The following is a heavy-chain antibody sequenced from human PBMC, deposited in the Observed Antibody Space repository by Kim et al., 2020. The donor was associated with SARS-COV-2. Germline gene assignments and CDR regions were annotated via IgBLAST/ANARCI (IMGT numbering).Heavy chain of an antibody. V-gene: IGHV3-33*01. CDR3: ASTVASGY. J-gene: IGHJ4*02. D-gene: IGHD2-15*01. CDR1: GFTFSSYG. CDR2: IWEDGSKK. Sequence: GGSLRLSCAASGFTFSSYGMHWVRQAPGAGLEWVAAIWEDGSKKFYSDSVKGRFTISRDNSKNTLYLQMNSLRAEDTAVYYCASTVASGYWGQGTLVTVSS.